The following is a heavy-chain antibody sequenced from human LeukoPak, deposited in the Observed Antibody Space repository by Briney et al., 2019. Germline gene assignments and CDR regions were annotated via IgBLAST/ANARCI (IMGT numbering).Heavy chain of an antibody. V-gene: IGHV3-21*01. Sequence: GGSLRLSCAASGFTFSSCSMNWVRQAPGKGLEWVSSISSSSSYIYYADSVKGRFTISRDNAKNSLYLQMNSLRAEDTAVYYCARAGYSGSYPIREPPFDYWGQGTLVTVSS. J-gene: IGHJ4*02. D-gene: IGHD1-26*01. CDR2: ISSSSSYI. CDR3: ARAGYSGSYPIREPPFDY. CDR1: GFTFSSCS.